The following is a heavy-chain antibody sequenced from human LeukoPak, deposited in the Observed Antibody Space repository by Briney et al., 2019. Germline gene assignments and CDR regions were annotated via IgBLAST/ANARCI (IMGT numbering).Heavy chain of an antibody. CDR1: GFTFRSFW. Sequence: GGSLRLSCAASGFTFRSFWMSWVRQAPGKGLEWVANIKQNGAEEYYMDSVKGRFAISRDNAKNSVSLQMNSLRVEDTAMYYCARYTVVSSPGAFDLWGQGTMVTVSS. V-gene: IGHV3-7*03. CDR2: IKQNGAEE. D-gene: IGHD2-21*01. CDR3: ARYTVVSSPGAFDL. J-gene: IGHJ3*01.